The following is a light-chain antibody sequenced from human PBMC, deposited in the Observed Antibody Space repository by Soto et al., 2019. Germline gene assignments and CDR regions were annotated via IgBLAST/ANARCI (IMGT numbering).Light chain of an antibody. CDR3: QQYGSSPWT. Sequence: EIVLTQSPGTLSLSPGERATLSCRASQSVSSNYLAWYQQKPGQATMPLIYGASSRATGIPDRFSGSGAGTDFTLTISRLEPEDFAVYYCQQYGSSPWTFGQGTKVEIK. J-gene: IGKJ1*01. CDR1: QSVSSNY. CDR2: GAS. V-gene: IGKV3-20*01.